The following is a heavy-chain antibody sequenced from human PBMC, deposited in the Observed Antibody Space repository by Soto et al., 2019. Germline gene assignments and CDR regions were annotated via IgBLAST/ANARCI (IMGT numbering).Heavy chain of an antibody. Sequence: SETLSLTCTVSGGSISSYYWSWIRQPPGKGLGWIGYMYYGGRTNYNPSLKSRVTISVDTSKMQVSLKLSSVTAADTAVYFCARGTPSPLIVRSSRGPWFDPWGQGTLVTVS. CDR3: ARGTPSPLIVRSSRGPWFDP. CDR2: MYYGGRT. J-gene: IGHJ5*02. V-gene: IGHV4-59*08. CDR1: GGSISSYY. D-gene: IGHD2-15*01.